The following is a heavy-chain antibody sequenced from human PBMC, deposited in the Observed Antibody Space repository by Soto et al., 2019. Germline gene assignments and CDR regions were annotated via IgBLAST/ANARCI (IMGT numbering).Heavy chain of an antibody. Sequence: TLSLTCAVSSGSISSSNWWSWVRQPPGKGLEWIGEIYHSGSTNYNPSLKSRVTISVDKSKNQFSLKLSSVAAADTAVYYCAREAGAGRKRWFDPWGKGPLVTVPS. D-gene: IGHD6-19*01. CDR2: IYHSGST. CDR1: SGSISSSNW. V-gene: IGHV4-4*02. CDR3: AREAGAGRKRWFDP. J-gene: IGHJ5*02.